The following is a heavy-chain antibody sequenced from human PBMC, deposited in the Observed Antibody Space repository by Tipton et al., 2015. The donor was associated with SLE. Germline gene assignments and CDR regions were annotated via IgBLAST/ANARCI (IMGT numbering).Heavy chain of an antibody. CDR1: GGSFSGYY. V-gene: IGHV4-34*01. Sequence: TLSLTCAVYGGSFSGYYWSWIRQPPGKGLEWIGEINHSGSTNYNPSLKSRVTISVDTSKNQFSLKLSSVTAADTAVYYCASERGTTVTNWFDTWGQGTLVTVSS. J-gene: IGHJ5*02. D-gene: IGHD1/OR15-1a*01. CDR3: ASERGTTVTNWFDT. CDR2: INHSGST.